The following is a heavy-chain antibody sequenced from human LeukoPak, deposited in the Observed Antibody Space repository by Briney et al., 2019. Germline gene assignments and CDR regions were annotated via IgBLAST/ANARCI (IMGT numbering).Heavy chain of an antibody. CDR3: ARSAHYGFDY. CDR1: GGSISSYY. CDR2: IYYSGSP. D-gene: IGHD4-17*01. V-gene: IGHV4-59*01. Sequence: SETLSLTCTVSGGSISSYYWSWIRQPPGKGLEWIGYIYYSGSPNYNPSLRSRVTISVDTSKNQFSLKLSSVTAADTAVYYCARSAHYGFDYWGQGTLVTVSS. J-gene: IGHJ4*02.